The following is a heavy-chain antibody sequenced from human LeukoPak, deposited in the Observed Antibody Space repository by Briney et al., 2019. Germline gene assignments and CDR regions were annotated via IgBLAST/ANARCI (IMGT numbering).Heavy chain of an antibody. CDR3: ARDGIAVGYYFDY. D-gene: IGHD6-19*01. J-gene: IGHJ4*02. CDR1: GFTFGDYY. V-gene: IGHV3-11*01. CDR2: ISSSGSTI. Sequence: AGGSLRLSCAASGFTFGDYYMSWIRQAPGKGLEWVSYISSSGSTIYYADSVKGRFTISRDNAKNSLYLQMNSLRAEDTAVYYCARDGIAVGYYFDYWGQGTLVTVSS.